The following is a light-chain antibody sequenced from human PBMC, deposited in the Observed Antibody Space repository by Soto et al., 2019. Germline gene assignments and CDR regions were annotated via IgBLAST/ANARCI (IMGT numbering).Light chain of an antibody. V-gene: IGLV2-14*01. Sequence: QSVLTQPASVSGSPGQSITISCTGTSSDIGGYNFVSWYQPHPGKAPKLRIYEVNNRPSGVSNRFSGSKSGNTASLTISGLQAEDEADYYCGSYTSSSTYVFGTGTKVTVL. CDR2: EVN. CDR3: GSYTSSSTYV. CDR1: SSDIGGYNF. J-gene: IGLJ1*01.